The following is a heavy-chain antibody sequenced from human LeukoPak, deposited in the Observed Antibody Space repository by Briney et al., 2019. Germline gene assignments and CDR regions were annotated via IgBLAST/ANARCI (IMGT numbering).Heavy chain of an antibody. J-gene: IGHJ6*03. Sequence: PGGSLRLSCAASGFTFSSYSMNWVRQAPGKGLEWVSSISSSSSCIYYADSVKGRFTISRDNAKNSLYLQMNSLRAEDTAVYYCARVPEPATIYFGYYYYMDVWGKGTTVTVSS. V-gene: IGHV3-21*01. D-gene: IGHD5-24*01. CDR3: ARVPEPATIYFGYYYYMDV. CDR2: ISSSSSCI. CDR1: GFTFSSYS.